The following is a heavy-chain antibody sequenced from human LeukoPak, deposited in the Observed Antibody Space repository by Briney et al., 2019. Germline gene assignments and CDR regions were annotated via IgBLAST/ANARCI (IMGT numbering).Heavy chain of an antibody. V-gene: IGHV3-9*01. Sequence: PGGSLRLSCAASGFIFDDYAMHWVRQAPGKGLEWVSGISWNSGSIGYADSVKGRFTISRDNAKNSQYLQMNSLRVEDTAVYYCARGYSVRGDYWGQGTLVTVSS. CDR2: ISWNSGSI. D-gene: IGHD2-21*01. J-gene: IGHJ4*02. CDR1: GFIFDDYA. CDR3: ARGYSVRGDY.